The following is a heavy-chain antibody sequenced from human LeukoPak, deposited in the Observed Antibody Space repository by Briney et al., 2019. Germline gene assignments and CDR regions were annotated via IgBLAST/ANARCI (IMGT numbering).Heavy chain of an antibody. Sequence: RGSLRLSCAASGFTFSSYAISWVRQAPGNGLEWVSAISGSGGSTYYADSLKGRFTISRDNSKNTLYLQINILRAEDTAVYYCAKAVRMLRYFVYWGQGTLVTVSS. V-gene: IGHV3-23*01. D-gene: IGHD2-8*01. CDR3: AKAVRMLRYFVY. CDR1: GFTFSSYA. J-gene: IGHJ4*02. CDR2: ISGSGGST.